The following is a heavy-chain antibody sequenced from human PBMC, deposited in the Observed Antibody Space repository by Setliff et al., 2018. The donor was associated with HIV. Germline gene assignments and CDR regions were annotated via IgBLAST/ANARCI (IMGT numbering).Heavy chain of an antibody. D-gene: IGHD3-16*01. V-gene: IGHV1-3*04. Sequence: GASVKVSCKASGYTFSEYAIHWVRQAPGQRLEWMGRIDTDNGYRRYSPKLQGRVTITKDTSATTAYMELNGLEVEDTGVYYCTTGVLPQLYDVVGGDSWGQGTLVTVSS. CDR3: TTGVLPQLYDVVGGDS. CDR1: GYTFSEYA. J-gene: IGHJ5*01. CDR2: IDTDNGYR.